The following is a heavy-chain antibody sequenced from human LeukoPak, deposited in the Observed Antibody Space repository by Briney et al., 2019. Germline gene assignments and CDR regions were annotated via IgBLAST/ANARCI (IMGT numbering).Heavy chain of an antibody. Sequence: GGSLRLSCAASAFTFNTYSIDCVRQAPGKGREGQSYISSRSSTIDFTYAVKARFTISRDNTRNSVYVQMKTLRAEDTGVYYCARVHNSSYAADPWGKGTLVTVSS. CDR2: ISSRSSTI. J-gene: IGHJ5*02. D-gene: IGHD3-22*01. CDR3: ARVHNSSYAADP. CDR1: AFTFNTYS. V-gene: IGHV3-48*04.